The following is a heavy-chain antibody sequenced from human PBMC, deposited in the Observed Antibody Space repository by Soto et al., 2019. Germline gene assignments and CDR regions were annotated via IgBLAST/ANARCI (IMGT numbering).Heavy chain of an antibody. D-gene: IGHD3-3*01. CDR3: ARDNRITIFGVVIKFDY. J-gene: IGHJ4*02. CDR1: GFTFRSYA. CDR2: ISYDGSNK. V-gene: IGHV3-30-3*01. Sequence: GGSLRLSSAASGFTFRSYAMLWVRQAPGKGLEWVAVISYDGSNKYYADSVKGRFTISRDNSKNTLYLQTNSLRAEDTAVYYCARDNRITIFGVVIKFDYWGQGTLVTVSS.